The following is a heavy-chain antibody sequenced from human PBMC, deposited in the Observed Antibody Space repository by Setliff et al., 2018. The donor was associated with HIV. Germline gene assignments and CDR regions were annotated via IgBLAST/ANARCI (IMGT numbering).Heavy chain of an antibody. V-gene: IGHV4-39*01. J-gene: IGHJ5*02. CDR2: IYYSGKT. Sequence: SETLSLTCTVSGGSMNSSSYCWVWIRQPPGKGLEWLGSIYYSGKTYDNPSLKSRITISIDTSKNQFFLKLNSVTAADTAVYYCSRSDFWVGYTALYNWFDPWGQGTLVTVSS. CDR1: GGSMNSSSYC. D-gene: IGHD3-3*01. CDR3: SRSDFWVGYTALYNWFDP.